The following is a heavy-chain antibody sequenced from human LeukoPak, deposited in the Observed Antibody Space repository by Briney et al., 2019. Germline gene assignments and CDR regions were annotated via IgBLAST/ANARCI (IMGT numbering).Heavy chain of an antibody. CDR1: GFTFSSYS. CDR3: ARRTYYYDSSNYYYVSFFDY. J-gene: IGHJ4*02. D-gene: IGHD3-22*01. Sequence: GGSLRLSCAASGFTFSSYSMNWVRQAPGKGLEWVSSISSSSSYIYYADSVKGRFTISRDNAKNSLYLQMNSLRAEDTAVYYCARRTYYYDSSNYYYVSFFDYWGQGTLVTVSS. CDR2: ISSSSSYI. V-gene: IGHV3-21*01.